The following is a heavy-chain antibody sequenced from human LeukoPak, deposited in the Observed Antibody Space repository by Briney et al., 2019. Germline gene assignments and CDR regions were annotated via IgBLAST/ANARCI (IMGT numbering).Heavy chain of an antibody. CDR2: INHSGST. CDR1: GGSFSGYY. V-gene: IGHV4-34*01. CDR3: ARGFAYNWFDP. J-gene: IGHJ5*02. Sequence: PSETLSLTCAVYGGSFSGYYWSWLRQPPGKGLEWIGEINHSGSTNYNPSLKSRVTISVDTSKNQFSLKLSSVTAADTAVYYCARGFAYNWFDPWGQGTLVTVSS.